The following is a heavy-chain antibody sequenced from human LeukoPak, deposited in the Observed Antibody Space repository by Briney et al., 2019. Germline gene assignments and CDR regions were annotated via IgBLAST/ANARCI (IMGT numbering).Heavy chain of an antibody. CDR1: GYTLTELS. D-gene: IGHD6-13*01. V-gene: IGHV1-24*01. CDR2: FDPEDGET. CDR3: ATGSAAGTRYYYYYMDV. Sequence: GASVKVSCKVSGYTLTELSMHWVRQAPGKGLEWMGGFDPEDGETIYAQKFQGRVTMTEDTSTDTAYMELSSLKSEDTAVYYCATGSAAGTRYYYYYMDVWGKGTTVTISS. J-gene: IGHJ6*03.